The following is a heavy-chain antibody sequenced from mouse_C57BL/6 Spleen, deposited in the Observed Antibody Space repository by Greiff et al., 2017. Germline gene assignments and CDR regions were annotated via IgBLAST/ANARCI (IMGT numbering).Heavy chain of an antibody. D-gene: IGHD5-1*01. V-gene: IGHV1-69*01. CDR1: GYTFTSYW. Sequence: QVQLQQPGAELVMPGASVKLSCKASGYTFTSYWMHWVKQRPGQGLEWIGEIYPSDSFTNYNQKFKGKSTLTVDKSASTAYMQLSSLTSEDSAVYYCARGYLDYGGQCTTLTVSS. CDR3: ARGYLDY. J-gene: IGHJ2*01. CDR2: IYPSDSFT.